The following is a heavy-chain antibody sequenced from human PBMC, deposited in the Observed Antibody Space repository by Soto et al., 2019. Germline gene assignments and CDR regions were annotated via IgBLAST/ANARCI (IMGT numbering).Heavy chain of an antibody. CDR2: ISNNSSNT. V-gene: IGHV3-64D*06. D-gene: IGHD3-3*01. Sequence: GGSLRLSCSASGFSFSNFAIHWVRQAPGKGLEFVSAISNNSSNTYYADSVKGRFTISRDNSKNSLYLQLSSLRVEDTAVYYCVREMSPCCEWSYSLDYWGQGTLVTVSS. J-gene: IGHJ4*02. CDR1: GFSFSNFA. CDR3: VREMSPCCEWSYSLDY.